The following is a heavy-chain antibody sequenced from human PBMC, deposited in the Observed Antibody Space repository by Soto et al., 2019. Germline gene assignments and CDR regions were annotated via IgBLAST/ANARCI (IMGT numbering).Heavy chain of an antibody. Sequence: PGGSLRLSCAPSGFTFSSCPMGWVRQAPGKGLEWVSDIIDSGASTYYADSVKGRFTISRDNSKSTLYLQMNSLRAEDTALYYCAKGRSYYYYYGVDVWGQGTAVTVSS. CDR2: IIDSGAST. CDR1: GFTFSSCP. CDR3: AKGRSYYYYYGVDV. J-gene: IGHJ6*02. V-gene: IGHV3-23*01.